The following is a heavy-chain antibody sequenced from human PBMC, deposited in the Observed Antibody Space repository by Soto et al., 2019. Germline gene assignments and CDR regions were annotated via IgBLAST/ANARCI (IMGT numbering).Heavy chain of an antibody. D-gene: IGHD3-9*01. CDR3: ARDSRYFDWLFNGMDV. CDR2: ISAYNGNT. Sequence: ASVKVSCKASGYTFTSYGISWVRQAPGQGLEWMGWISAYNGNTNYAQKLQGRVTVTTDTSTSTAYMELRSLRSDDTAVYYCARDSRYFDWLFNGMDVWGQGTTVTASS. CDR1: GYTFTSYG. J-gene: IGHJ6*02. V-gene: IGHV1-18*04.